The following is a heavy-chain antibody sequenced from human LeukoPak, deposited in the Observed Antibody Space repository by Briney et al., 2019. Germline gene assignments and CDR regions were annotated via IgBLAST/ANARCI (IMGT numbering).Heavy chain of an antibody. CDR1: GYTLTELS. J-gene: IGHJ6*02. D-gene: IGHD2-2*01. V-gene: IGHV1-24*01. CDR2: FDPEDGET. CDR3: ATGTVPAAPLNYYYGMDV. Sequence: ASVKVSCKVSGYTLTELSMHWVRQAPGKGLEWMGGFDPEDGETIYAQKFQGRVTMTEDTSTDTAYMELSSLRSEDTAVYYCATGTVPAAPLNYYYGMDVWGQGTTVTVSS.